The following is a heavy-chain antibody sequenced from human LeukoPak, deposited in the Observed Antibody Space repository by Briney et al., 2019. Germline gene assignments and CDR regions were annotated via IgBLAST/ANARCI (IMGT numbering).Heavy chain of an antibody. CDR3: ARGLRMNVDTAMVSDY. J-gene: IGHJ4*02. V-gene: IGHV7-4-1*02. Sequence: ASVKVSCKAFGYTFTSYAMNWVRQAPGQGLEWMGWININTGNPTYAQGFTGRFVFSLDTSVSTAYLQISSLKAEDTAVYYCARGLRMNVDTAMVSDYWGQGTLVTVSS. CDR2: ININTGNP. D-gene: IGHD5-18*01. CDR1: GYTFTSYA.